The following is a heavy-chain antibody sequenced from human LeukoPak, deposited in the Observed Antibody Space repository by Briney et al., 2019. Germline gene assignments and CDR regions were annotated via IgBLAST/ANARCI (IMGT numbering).Heavy chain of an antibody. J-gene: IGHJ4*02. Sequence: GGSLRLSCAASGFTFSNSPMSWVRQAPGKGLEWVSAISTSGGSTFYADSVKGRFTISRDNSKNTPYLQMNSLRAEDTALYYCAKDTGHSSSWSDFWGQGTLVTVSS. CDR2: ISTSGGST. V-gene: IGHV3-23*01. D-gene: IGHD6-13*01. CDR1: GFTFSNSP. CDR3: AKDTGHSSSWSDF.